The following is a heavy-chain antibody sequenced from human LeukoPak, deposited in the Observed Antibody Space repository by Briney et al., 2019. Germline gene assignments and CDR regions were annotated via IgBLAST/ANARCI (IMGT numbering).Heavy chain of an antibody. CDR1: GYTFTGYY. V-gene: IGHV1-2*02. D-gene: IGHD2-15*01. CDR2: MNPNRGDT. J-gene: IGHJ4*02. Sequence: ASVKVSCKASGYTFTGYYTHWMRQAPGQGLEWMGWMNPNRGDTSYAQKFQGRVTMTRDTPINTAYMGLSGLTSDDTAVYYCGRRRIDCSDTGCYVDYWGQGTLVTVSS. CDR3: GRRRIDCSDTGCYVDY.